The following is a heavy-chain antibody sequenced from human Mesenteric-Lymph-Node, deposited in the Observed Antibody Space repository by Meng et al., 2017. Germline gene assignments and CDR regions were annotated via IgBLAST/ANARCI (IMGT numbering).Heavy chain of an antibody. J-gene: IGHJ4*02. Sequence: GESLKISCAASGFTFSSYEMNWVRQAPGKGLEWVAVISYDGSNKYYADSVKGRFTISRDNSKNTLYLQMNSLRAEDTAVYYCARDGWADYWGQGTLVTVSS. CDR1: GFTFSSYE. CDR3: ARDGWADY. D-gene: IGHD1-26*01. V-gene: IGHV3-30*04. CDR2: ISYDGSNK.